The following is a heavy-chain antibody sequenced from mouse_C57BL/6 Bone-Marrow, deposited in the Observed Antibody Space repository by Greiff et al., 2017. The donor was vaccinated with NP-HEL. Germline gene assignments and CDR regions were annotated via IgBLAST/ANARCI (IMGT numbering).Heavy chain of an antibody. V-gene: IGHV1-61*01. CDR2: IYPSDSET. J-gene: IGHJ3*01. Sequence: VQLQQPGAELVRPGSSVKLSCKASGYTFTSYWMDWVKQRPGQGLEWIGNIYPSDSETHYNQKFKDKATLTVDKSSSTAYMQLSSLTSEDSAVYYCARSGDIPFAYWGQGTLVTVSA. CDR1: GYTFTSYW. CDR3: ARSGDIPFAY. D-gene: IGHD3-1*01.